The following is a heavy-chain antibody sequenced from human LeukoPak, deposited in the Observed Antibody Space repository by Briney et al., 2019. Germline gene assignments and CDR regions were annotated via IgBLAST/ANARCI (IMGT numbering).Heavy chain of an antibody. V-gene: IGHV4-4*07. D-gene: IGHD3-22*01. CDR2: LYTSGST. J-gene: IGHJ4*02. CDR1: GGSTGSYY. CDR3: ATTTYDFDTNGHYFLDY. Sequence: SETLSLTCSFSGGSTGSYYWTWIRQPAGKGLEWIGRLYTSGSTNFTPPLHSRVTMSLYTSQNQFSLKLSSVTAADSAVYYCATTTYDFDTNGHYFLDYWGRGTLVTVSS.